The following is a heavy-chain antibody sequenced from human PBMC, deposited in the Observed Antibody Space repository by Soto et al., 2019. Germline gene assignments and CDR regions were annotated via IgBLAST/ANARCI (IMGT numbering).Heavy chain of an antibody. CDR3: ASRGERDFYDTSGYR. J-gene: IGHJ1*01. D-gene: IGHD3-22*01. CDR2: IIPIFGTT. CDR1: GGTFSNYA. Sequence: QVQLVQSGAEVKKPGSSVKVSCKAYGGTFSNYALSWVRQAPGQGLEWMGDIIPIFGTTNNAQKFQGRVTITADEATSTAYMELRSLRSEDMAVYHCASRGERDFYDTSGYRWGQGTLVTVSS. V-gene: IGHV1-69*12.